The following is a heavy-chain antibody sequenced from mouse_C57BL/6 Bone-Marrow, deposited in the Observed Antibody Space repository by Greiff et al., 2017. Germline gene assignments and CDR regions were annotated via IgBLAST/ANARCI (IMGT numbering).Heavy chain of an antibody. J-gene: IGHJ3*01. CDR1: GFTFSSYA. D-gene: IGHD2-3*01. V-gene: IGHV5-4*01. Sequence: EVQGVESGGGLVKPGGSLKLSCAASGFTFSSYAMSWVSQTPEKRLEWVATISDGGSYTYYPDNVKGRFTISRDNAKNNLYLQMSHLKSEDTAVYYCARGRWVWFAYWGQGTLVTVSA. CDR2: ISDGGSYT. CDR3: ARGRWVWFAY.